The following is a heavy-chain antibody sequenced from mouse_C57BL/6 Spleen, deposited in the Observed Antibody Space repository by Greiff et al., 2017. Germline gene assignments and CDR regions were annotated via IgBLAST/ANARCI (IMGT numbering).Heavy chain of an antibody. CDR2: INPYNGDT. CDR1: GYSFTGYF. CDR3: ARGTVVAIDY. V-gene: IGHV1-20*01. D-gene: IGHD1-1*01. J-gene: IGHJ2*01. Sequence: VKLVESVKISCKASGYSFTGYFMNWVMQSHGKSLEWIGRINPYNGDTFYNQKFKGKATLTVDKSSSTAHMELRSLTSEDSAVYYCARGTVVAIDYWGQGTTLTVSS.